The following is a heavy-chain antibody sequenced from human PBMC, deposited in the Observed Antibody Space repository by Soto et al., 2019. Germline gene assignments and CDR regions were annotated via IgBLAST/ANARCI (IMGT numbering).Heavy chain of an antibody. V-gene: IGHV3-23*01. D-gene: IGHD1-20*01. CDR3: AKPLLAREAINYYFDY. CDR1: GVTFSTYA. J-gene: IGHJ4*02. CDR2: ISESGDRT. Sequence: LRLSCAASGVTFSTYAMSWVRQAPGKGLEFVSSISESGDRTFYADSVKGRFTISRDNSKSTLYLQMNSLRDEDTAVYYCAKPLLAREAINYYFDYWGLGTLVTVS.